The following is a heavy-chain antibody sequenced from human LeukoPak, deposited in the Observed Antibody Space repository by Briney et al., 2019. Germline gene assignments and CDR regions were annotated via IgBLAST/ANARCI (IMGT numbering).Heavy chain of an antibody. CDR3: ARDGAAAGTRRYYFDY. CDR2: INPSGGST. V-gene: IGHV1-46*01. D-gene: IGHD6-13*01. Sequence: ASVKVSCKASGYTFTSYYMHWVRQAPGQGLEWMGIINPSGGSTSYAQKFQGRVTMTRDMSTSTVYMELSSLRSEDTAVYYCARDGAAAGTRRYYFDYWGQGTLVTVSS. J-gene: IGHJ4*02. CDR1: GYTFTSYY.